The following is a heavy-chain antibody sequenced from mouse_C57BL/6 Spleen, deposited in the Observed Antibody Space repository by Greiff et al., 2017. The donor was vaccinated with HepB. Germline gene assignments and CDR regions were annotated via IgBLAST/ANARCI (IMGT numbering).Heavy chain of an antibody. V-gene: IGHV1-18*01. J-gene: IGHJ4*01. CDR2: INPNNGGT. D-gene: IGHD2-4*01. CDR3: ARGYDYDVKGYYYAMDY. CDR1: GYTFTDYN. Sequence: SGPELVKPGASVKIPCKASGYTFTDYNMDWVKQSHGKSLEWIGDINPNNGGTIYNQKFKGKATLTVDKSSSTAYMELRSLTSEDTAVYYCARGYDYDVKGYYYAMDYWGQGTSVTVSS.